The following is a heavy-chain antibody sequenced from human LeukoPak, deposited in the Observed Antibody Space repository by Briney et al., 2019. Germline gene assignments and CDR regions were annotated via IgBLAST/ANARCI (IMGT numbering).Heavy chain of an antibody. Sequence: PSETLSLTCIVSGGSIRSYFWSWIRQPPGKGLEWIGYIYYSGSTNSNPSLKSRVTISIDTSKNQFSLKLSSVTAADTAVYYCARGHSGYDLDALDIWGQGTMVTVSS. CDR3: ARGHSGYDLDALDI. CDR1: GGSIRSYF. V-gene: IGHV4-59*01. J-gene: IGHJ3*02. D-gene: IGHD5-12*01. CDR2: IYYSGST.